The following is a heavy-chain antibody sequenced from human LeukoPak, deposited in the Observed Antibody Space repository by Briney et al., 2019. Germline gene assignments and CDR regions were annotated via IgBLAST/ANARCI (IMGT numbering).Heavy chain of an antibody. CDR2: IRSKTGGGTT. J-gene: IGHJ4*02. Sequence: GGSLRLSCAASGFTFSSYEMNWVRQAPGKGLEWVGRIRSKTGGGTTDYAAFVKGRFTVSRDTSKNTLYLQMDSLKTEDTAVYYCTTGGYTGQFDYWGQGTLVTVSS. CDR1: GFTFSSYE. V-gene: IGHV3-15*01. CDR3: TTGGYTGQFDY. D-gene: IGHD5-18*01.